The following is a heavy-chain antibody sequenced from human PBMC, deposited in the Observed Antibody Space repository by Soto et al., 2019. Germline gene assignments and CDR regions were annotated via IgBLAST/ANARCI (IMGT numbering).Heavy chain of an antibody. CDR3: ARNGTYSSSLSQYSGMDV. J-gene: IGHJ6*02. CDR2: IVPMLGTP. CDR1: GGTFDNFI. D-gene: IGHD1-26*01. Sequence: QVQLVQSGAEVKEPGSSVRVSCKASGGTFDNFIMNWVRQTPGRGLEWMGGIVPMLGTPTYAEKFKGRVTSSATASTSTMYMEVTSLRSEDTAIYYCARNGTYSSSLSQYSGMDVWGQGTTVTVSS. V-gene: IGHV1-69*01.